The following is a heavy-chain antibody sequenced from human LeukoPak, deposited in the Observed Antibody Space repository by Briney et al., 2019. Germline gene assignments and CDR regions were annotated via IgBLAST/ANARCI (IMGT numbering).Heavy chain of an antibody. CDR1: GGSISSYH. CDR2: MHPSGST. J-gene: IGHJ4*02. Sequence: SETLSLTCTVSGGSISSYHWSWIRQPAGKGLEWIGRMHPSGSTNYNPSLKSRVTMTVDTSKNQFSLKLTSVTAADTAVYYCAREGRDADPRVSDYWGQGTLVTVSS. V-gene: IGHV4-4*07. CDR3: AREGRDADPRVSDY. D-gene: IGHD6-6*01.